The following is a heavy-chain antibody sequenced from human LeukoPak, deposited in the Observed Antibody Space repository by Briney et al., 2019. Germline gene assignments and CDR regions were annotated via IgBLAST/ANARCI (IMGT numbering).Heavy chain of an antibody. CDR2: IYYSGGT. Sequence: SETLSLTCTVSGGSVGSTTYYWGWIRQPPGKGLEWIGTIYYSGGTYYNPSLKSRVTISVDTSKNQFSLRLSSVTAADTAVYYCARSAPEVGDYWGQGTLVTVSS. CDR3: ARSAPEVGDY. V-gene: IGHV4-39*01. CDR1: GGSVGSTTYY. D-gene: IGHD1-14*01. J-gene: IGHJ4*02.